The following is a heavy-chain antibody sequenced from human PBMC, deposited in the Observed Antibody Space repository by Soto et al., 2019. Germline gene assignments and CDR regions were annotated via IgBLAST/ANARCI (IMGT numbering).Heavy chain of an antibody. CDR3: ARGRRYYYDSTIYFDY. CDR1: GGSFSGYY. J-gene: IGHJ4*02. CDR2: INHSGST. V-gene: IGHV4-34*01. D-gene: IGHD3-22*01. Sequence: SETLSLTCAVYGGSFSGYYWSWIRQPPGKGLEWIGEINHSGSTNYNPSLKSRVTISVDTSKNQFSLKLSSVTAADTAVYYCARGRRYYYDSTIYFDYWGQGTLVTVSS.